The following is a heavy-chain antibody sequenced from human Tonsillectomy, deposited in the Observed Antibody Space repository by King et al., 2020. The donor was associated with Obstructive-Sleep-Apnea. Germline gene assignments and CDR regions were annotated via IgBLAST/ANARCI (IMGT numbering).Heavy chain of an antibody. D-gene: IGHD5-18*01. Sequence: VQLQESGPGLVKPSETLSLTCTVSGGSISSYYWSWIRQPPGKGLEWIGYVYYSGSTNYNPSLKSRVTISVDTSKKQFSLKLSSVTAADTAVYYCAISVDTAMVFVYWGQGTLVTVSS. CDR3: AISVDTAMVFVY. CDR2: VYYSGST. V-gene: IGHV4-59*08. J-gene: IGHJ4*02. CDR1: GGSISSYY.